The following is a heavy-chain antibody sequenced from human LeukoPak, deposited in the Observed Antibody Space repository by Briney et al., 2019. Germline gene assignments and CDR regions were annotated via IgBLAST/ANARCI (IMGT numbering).Heavy chain of an antibody. J-gene: IGHJ5*02. CDR3: AKDLQQWLVGVGWFDP. CDR2: ISGSGGST. Sequence: GGSLRLSCAAPGFTFSSYAMSWVRQAPGKGLEWVSAISGSGGSTYYADSVKGRFTISRDNSKNTLYLQMNSLRAEDTAVYYCAKDLQQWLVGVGWFDPWGQGTLVTVSS. V-gene: IGHV3-23*01. CDR1: GFTFSSYA. D-gene: IGHD6-19*01.